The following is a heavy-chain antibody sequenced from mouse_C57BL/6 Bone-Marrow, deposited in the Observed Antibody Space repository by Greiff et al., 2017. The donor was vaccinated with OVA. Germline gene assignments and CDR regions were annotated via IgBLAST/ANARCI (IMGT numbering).Heavy chain of an antibody. J-gene: IGHJ2*01. CDR1: GYAFSSYW. Sequence: QVQLQQSGAELVKPGASVKISCKASGYAFSSYWMNWVKQRPGKGLEWIGQIYPGDGDTNYNGKFKGKATLTADKSSSTAYMQLSSLTSEDSAVYFCARGPYGNSSQDYWGQGTTLTVSS. V-gene: IGHV1-80*01. D-gene: IGHD2-1*01. CDR2: IYPGDGDT. CDR3: ARGPYGNSSQDY.